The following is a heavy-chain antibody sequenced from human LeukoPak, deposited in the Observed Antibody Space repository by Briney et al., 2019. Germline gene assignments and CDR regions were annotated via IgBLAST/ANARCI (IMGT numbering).Heavy chain of an antibody. D-gene: IGHD3-3*01. V-gene: IGHV1-69*05. CDR3: ARGGTIFGVVIIDY. J-gene: IGHJ4*02. CDR2: IIPIFGTA. CDR1: GGTFSSYA. Sequence: GASVKVSCKSSGGTFSSYAISWVRQAPGQGLEWMGGIIPIFGTANYAQKFQDRVTITTDESTSTAYMELSSLRSEDTAVYYCARGGTIFGVVIIDYWGQGTLVTVSS.